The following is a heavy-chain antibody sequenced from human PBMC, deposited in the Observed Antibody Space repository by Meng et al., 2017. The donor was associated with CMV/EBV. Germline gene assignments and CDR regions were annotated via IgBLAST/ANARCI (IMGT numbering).Heavy chain of an antibody. V-gene: IGHV4-34*01. CDR3: ARGVGGWFDP. CDR2: INHSGST. D-gene: IGHD1-26*01. J-gene: IGHJ5*02. Sequence: QVYLQQWGAGLLKPPEPLSLTCPAYGGSFSGYYWSWIRQPPGKGLEWIGEINHSGSTNYNPSLKSRVTISVDTSKNQFSLKLSSVTAADTAVYYCARGVGGWFDPWGQGTLVTVSS. CDR1: GGSFSGYY.